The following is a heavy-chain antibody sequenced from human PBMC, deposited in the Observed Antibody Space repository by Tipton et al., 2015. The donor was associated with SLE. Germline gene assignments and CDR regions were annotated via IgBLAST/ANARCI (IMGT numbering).Heavy chain of an antibody. CDR3: ARGDAGRSDY. J-gene: IGHJ4*02. Sequence: TLSLTCTVSGGSISSSSYYWGWIRQPPGKGLEWIGGIYYSGSTYYNPSLKSRVTISVDTSKNQFSLKLSSVTAADTAVYYCARGDAGRSDYWGQGTLVTVSS. D-gene: IGHD3-10*01. CDR2: IYYSGST. V-gene: IGHV4-39*07. CDR1: GGSISSSSYY.